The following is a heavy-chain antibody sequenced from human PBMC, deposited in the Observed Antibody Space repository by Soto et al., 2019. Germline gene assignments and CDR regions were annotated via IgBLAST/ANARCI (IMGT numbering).Heavy chain of an antibody. CDR2: INHSGST. CDR3: ARGRYYYDSSGYSKLRY. J-gene: IGHJ4*02. V-gene: IGHV4-34*01. Sequence: ASETLSLTCAVYGGSFSGYYWSWIRQPPGKGLEWIGEINHSGSTNYNPSLKSRVTISVDTSKNQFSLKLSSVTAADTAVYYCARGRYYYDSSGYSKLRYWGQGTLVTVSS. CDR1: GGSFSGYY. D-gene: IGHD3-22*01.